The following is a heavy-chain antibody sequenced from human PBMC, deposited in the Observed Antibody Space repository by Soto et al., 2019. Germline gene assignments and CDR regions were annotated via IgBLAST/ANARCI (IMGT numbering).Heavy chain of an antibody. D-gene: IGHD2-8*01. J-gene: IGHJ3*02. V-gene: IGHV3-7*03. CDR3: ARDFEHIVLMVYAPPDAFDI. Sequence: SGGSLRLSCAASGFTFSSYWMSWVRQAPGKGLEWVANIKQDGSEKYYVDSVKGRFTISRDNAKNSLYLQMNSLRAEDTAVYYCARDFEHIVLMVYAPPDAFDIWGQGTMVTVSS. CDR2: IKQDGSEK. CDR1: GFTFSSYW.